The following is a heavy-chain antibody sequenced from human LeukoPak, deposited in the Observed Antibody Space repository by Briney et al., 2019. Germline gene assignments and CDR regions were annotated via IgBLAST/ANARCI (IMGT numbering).Heavy chain of an antibody. CDR2: ASPYNGDA. V-gene: IGHV1-18*01. CDR3: ARRYQLLQLRFDP. Sequence: ASVKVSCKASGYTFTSYGISWVRQAPGQGLEWMGWASPYNGDAEYAQKFRERVTMTTDTSTNTAYMELRSLTYDDTAVYYCARRYQLLQLRFDPWGQGTLVTVSS. D-gene: IGHD2-15*01. CDR1: GYTFTSYG. J-gene: IGHJ5*02.